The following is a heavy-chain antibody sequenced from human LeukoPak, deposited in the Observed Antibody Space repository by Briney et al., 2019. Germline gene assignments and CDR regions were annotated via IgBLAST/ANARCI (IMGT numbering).Heavy chain of an antibody. J-gene: IGHJ5*02. CDR2: IYYSGST. D-gene: IGHD3-10*01. V-gene: IGHV4-59*01. CDR3: ARAITNDPFDP. Sequence: PSETLSLTCTVSGGSISSYYWSWIRQPPGKGLEWIGYIYYSGSTNYNPSLKSRVTISVDTSKNQFSLKLSSVTAADTAVYYCARAITNDPFDPWGQGTLVTVSS. CDR1: GGSISSYY.